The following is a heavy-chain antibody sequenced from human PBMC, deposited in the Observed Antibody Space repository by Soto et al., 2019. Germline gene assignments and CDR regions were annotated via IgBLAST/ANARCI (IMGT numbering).Heavy chain of an antibody. CDR1: SGSISSSNW. CDR2: IYHSGST. V-gene: IGHV4-4*02. CDR3: AGRNIVGDYRDY. D-gene: IGHD4-17*01. J-gene: IGHJ4*02. Sequence: SETLSLTCAVSSGSISSSNWWSWVRQPPGKGLEWIGEIYHSGSTNYNPSLKSRVTISVDKSKNQFSLKLSSVTAADTAVYYCAGRNIVGDYRDYWGQGTLVTVSS.